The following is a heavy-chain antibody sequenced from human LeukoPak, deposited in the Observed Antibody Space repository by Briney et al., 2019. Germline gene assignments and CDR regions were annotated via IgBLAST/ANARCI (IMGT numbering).Heavy chain of an antibody. CDR3: ARLAPNKYYFYYMDV. Sequence: SETLSLTCTVSRASITSGSYYWSWIRQPAGKGLEWIGRIYSSGSTNYNSSLMSRVTISVDTSNDQFSLNLTSVTAADTAAYYCARLAPNKYYFYYMDVWGKGTTVTVSS. CDR1: RASITSGSYY. V-gene: IGHV4-61*02. J-gene: IGHJ6*03. CDR2: IYSSGST. D-gene: IGHD1/OR15-1a*01.